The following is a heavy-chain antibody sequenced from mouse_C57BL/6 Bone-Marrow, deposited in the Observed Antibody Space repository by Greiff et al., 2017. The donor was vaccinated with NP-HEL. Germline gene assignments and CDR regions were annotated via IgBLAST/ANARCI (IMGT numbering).Heavy chain of an antibody. Sequence: QVQLQQPGAELVKPGASVKMSCKASGYTFTSYWITWVKQRPGQGLEWIGDIYPGSGSTNYNEKFKSKATLTVGTSSSTAYMQLSSLTSEDSAVYYCAREERLDVWGTGTTVTVSS. CDR3: AREERLDV. J-gene: IGHJ1*03. V-gene: IGHV1-55*01. CDR2: IYPGSGST. CDR1: GYTFTSYW.